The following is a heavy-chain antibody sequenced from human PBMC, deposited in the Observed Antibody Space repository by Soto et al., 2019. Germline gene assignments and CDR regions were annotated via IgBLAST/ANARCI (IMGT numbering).Heavy chain of an antibody. CDR1: GGSINNHY. CDR2: VYYNGIT. D-gene: IGHD6-13*01. CDR3: ARDHPYSSSWYLGYYYYGMDV. J-gene: IGHJ6*02. V-gene: IGHV4-59*11. Sequence: SETLSLTCTVSGGSINNHYWSWIRQPPGKGLEWLGYVYYNGITNYNPSLESRVTISVDTSKNQFSLKLSSVTAADTAVYYCARDHPYSSSWYLGYYYYGMDVWGQGTTVTVSS.